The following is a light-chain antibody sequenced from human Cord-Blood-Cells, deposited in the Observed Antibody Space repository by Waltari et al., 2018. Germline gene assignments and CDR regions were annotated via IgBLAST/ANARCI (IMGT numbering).Light chain of an antibody. CDR1: SGSIASNY. V-gene: IGLV6-57*01. J-gene: IGLJ2*01. Sequence: NFMLTQPHSVSESPGKTVTISCTRSSGSIASNYVQCYQQRPGSSPTTVIYEDNQRPSGVPDRFSGSIDSSSNSASLTISRLKTEDEADYYCQSYDSSNVVFGGGTKLTVL. CDR2: EDN. CDR3: QSYDSSNVV.